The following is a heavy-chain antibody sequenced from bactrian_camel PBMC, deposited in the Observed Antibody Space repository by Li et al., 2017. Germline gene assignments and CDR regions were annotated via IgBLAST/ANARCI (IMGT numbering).Heavy chain of an antibody. Sequence: HVQLVESGGGSVQPGGSLRLSCAASGFSFSNRYMTWVRQAPGKGLEWVSGIFADGTKTYYADSVKGRFTISRDTAKDTLYLQMNNLKPEDTAVYYCAARWSGSWHGQGTQVTVS. CDR2: IFADGTKT. CDR1: GFSFSNRY. J-gene: IGHJ4*01. D-gene: IGHD2*01. V-gene: IGHV3S5*01.